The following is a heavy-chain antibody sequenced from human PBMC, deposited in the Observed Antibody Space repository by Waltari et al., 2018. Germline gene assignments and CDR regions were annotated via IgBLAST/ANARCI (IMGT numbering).Heavy chain of an antibody. D-gene: IGHD3-3*01. CDR2: INHSGST. V-gene: IGHV4-34*01. CDR3: ARIYYDFWSGKRYYFDY. Sequence: QVQLQQWGAGLLKPAETLSLTCAVHGASFSGNYWRWTPKPPGKGLGWIGEINHSGSTNYNPSLKSLVTISVDTSKNQFSLKLSSVTSADTAVYYCARIYYDFWSGKRYYFDYWGQGTLVTVSS. CDR1: GASFSGNY. J-gene: IGHJ4*02.